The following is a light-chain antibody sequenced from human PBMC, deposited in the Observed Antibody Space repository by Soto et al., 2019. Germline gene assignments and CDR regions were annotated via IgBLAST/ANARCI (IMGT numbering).Light chain of an antibody. J-gene: IGKJ2*01. V-gene: IGKV1-5*03. CDR2: KAS. CDR1: QSISSW. Sequence: DIQMTQSPSTLSASVGDRVTITCRASQSISSWLAWYQQKPGKAPKLLIYKASSLESGVPSRFSGSGSGTEFSITISSLQPADFATYYCQQYNSYPGTFGQGTKLEIK. CDR3: QQYNSYPGT.